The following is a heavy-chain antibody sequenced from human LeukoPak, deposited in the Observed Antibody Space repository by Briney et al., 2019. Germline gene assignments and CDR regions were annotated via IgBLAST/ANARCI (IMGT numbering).Heavy chain of an antibody. CDR2: IRSKANTYAT. CDR3: TYDYPGRY. J-gene: IGHJ4*02. CDR1: GFTFSGSA. Sequence: LSGGSLRLSCAASGFTFSGSAMHWVRQASGKGLEGVGGIRSKANTYATEYAASVKGRLTISRDDSKHTAYLQMNSLKTEDTAVYYCTYDYPGRYWGQGTLVTVSS. V-gene: IGHV3-73*01. D-gene: IGHD5-12*01.